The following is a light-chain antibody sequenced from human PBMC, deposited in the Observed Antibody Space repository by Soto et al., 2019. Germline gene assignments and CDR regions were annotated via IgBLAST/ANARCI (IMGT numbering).Light chain of an antibody. CDR2: DNN. CDR1: SSNIGNNY. J-gene: IGLJ2*01. CDR3: GTWDSRLRVVV. Sequence: QSVLTQPPSVSVAPRQKVAISCSGSSSNIGNNYVSWYHLVPGSAPKLLIYDNNERPSGIPDRFSGSKSGMSATLDITGLQTGDEGDYYCGTWDSRLRVVVFGGGTKVTVL. V-gene: IGLV1-51*01.